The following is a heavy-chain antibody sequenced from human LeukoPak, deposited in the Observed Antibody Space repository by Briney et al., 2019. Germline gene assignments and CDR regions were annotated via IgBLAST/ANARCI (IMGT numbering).Heavy chain of an antibody. D-gene: IGHD3-22*01. CDR1: GFTFSSYA. Sequence: GGSLRLSCSASGFTFSSYAMHWVRQAPGKGLEYVSAISSNGGSTYYADSVKGRFTISRDNSKSTLYLQMSSLRAEDTAVYYCVKDYYDSSGYYYMSYFDYWGQGTLVTVSS. CDR2: ISSNGGST. J-gene: IGHJ4*02. V-gene: IGHV3-64D*06. CDR3: VKDYYDSSGYYYMSYFDY.